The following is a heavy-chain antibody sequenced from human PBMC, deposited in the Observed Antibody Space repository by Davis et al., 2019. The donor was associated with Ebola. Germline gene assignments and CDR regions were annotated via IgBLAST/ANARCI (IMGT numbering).Heavy chain of an antibody. CDR2: IYYSGST. D-gene: IGHD6-6*01. V-gene: IGHV4-61*05. CDR1: GGSISSSSYY. J-gene: IGHJ4*02. Sequence: SETLSLTCTVSGGSISSSSYYWGWIRQPPGKGLEWIGYIYYSGSTNYNPSLKSRVTISVDTPKNQFSLKLSSVTAADTAVYYCARVAARPDRKGAIDYWGQGTLVTVSS. CDR3: ARVAARPDRKGAIDY.